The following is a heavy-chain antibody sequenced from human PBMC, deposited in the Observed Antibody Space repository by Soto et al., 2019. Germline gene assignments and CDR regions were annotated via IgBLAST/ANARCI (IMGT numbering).Heavy chain of an antibody. Sequence: PSETLSLTCTFSGGSISSSSYYWGWIRQPPGKGLEWIGSISYSGGTYYNPSLKSRVTISVDTSKNQFSLKLSSVTAADTAVYYCVRHFLRYYYYYGMDVWGQGTTVTVSS. V-gene: IGHV4-39*01. CDR2: ISYSGGT. J-gene: IGHJ6*02. CDR1: GGSISSSSYY. CDR3: VRHFLRYYYYYGMDV.